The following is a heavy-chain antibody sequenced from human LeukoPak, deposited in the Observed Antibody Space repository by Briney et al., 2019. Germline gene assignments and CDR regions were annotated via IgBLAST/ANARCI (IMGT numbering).Heavy chain of an antibody. J-gene: IGHJ4*02. Sequence: GGSLRLSCTASGFTFGDYAMSWFRQAPGKGLEWVGFIRSKAYGGTTEYAASVKGRFTIPRDDSKSIAYLQMNSLKTEDTAVYYCTRGYYDSSGYYSLFDYWGQGTLVTVSS. CDR3: TRGYYDSSGYYSLFDY. D-gene: IGHD3-22*01. V-gene: IGHV3-49*03. CDR1: GFTFGDYA. CDR2: IRSKAYGGTT.